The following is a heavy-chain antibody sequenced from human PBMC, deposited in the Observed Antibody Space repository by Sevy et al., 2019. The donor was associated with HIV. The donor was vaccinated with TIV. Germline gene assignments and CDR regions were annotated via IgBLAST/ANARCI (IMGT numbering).Heavy chain of an antibody. J-gene: IGHJ6*02. CDR3: AREIDVDIGATNDRYDYYYGMDV. V-gene: IGHV3-30-3*01. CDR1: GFTFSTYA. Sequence: GGSLRLSCAASGFTFSTYAMHWVRQAPGKGLEWVALTSYDGSRNYYADSVKGRVTISRDDSKNTLYLQLNSVRPEDTAVYYCAREIDVDIGATNDRYDYYYGMDVWGQGTTVTVSS. CDR2: TSYDGSRN. D-gene: IGHD5-12*01.